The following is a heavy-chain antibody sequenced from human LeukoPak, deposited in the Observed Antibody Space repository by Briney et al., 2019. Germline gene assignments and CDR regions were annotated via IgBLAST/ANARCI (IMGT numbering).Heavy chain of an antibody. V-gene: IGHV3-30-3*01. Sequence: GGSLRLSCAASGFTFSSYAMHWVRQAPGEGLEWVAVISYDGSNKYYADSVKGRFTISRDNSKNTLYLRMNSLRAEDTAVYYCARDPMIVGATPMYYFDYWGQGTLVTVSS. CDR2: ISYDGSNK. CDR3: ARDPMIVGATPMYYFDY. J-gene: IGHJ4*02. D-gene: IGHD1-26*01. CDR1: GFTFSSYA.